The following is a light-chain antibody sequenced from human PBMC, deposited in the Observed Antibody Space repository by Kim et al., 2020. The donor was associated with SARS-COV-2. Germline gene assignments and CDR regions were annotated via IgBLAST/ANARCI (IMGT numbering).Light chain of an antibody. CDR1: QSVYSNY. CDR2: GAS. J-gene: IGKJ1*01. V-gene: IGKV3-20*01. CDR3: QQYGSSWT. Sequence: ENVLTQSPGTLSLSPGERATLSCRASQSVYSNYLAWYLQKPGQAPRLLVYGASSRATGIPDRFSGSGSGTDFTLTINRLQPDDFAVYYCQQYGSSWTFGQETKVDIK.